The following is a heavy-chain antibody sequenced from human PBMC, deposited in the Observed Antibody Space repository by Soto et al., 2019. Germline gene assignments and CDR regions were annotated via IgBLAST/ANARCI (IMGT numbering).Heavy chain of an antibody. CDR1: GGSISSSSYY. Sequence: QLQLQESGPGLVKPSETLSLTCTVSGGSISSSSYYWGWIRQPPGKGLEWIGSIYYSGSTYYNPSLTSRVTISVDTSKNQFSLQLSSVTAADTAVYYCASEGDIVVVVAATRGGFDPWGQGTLVTVSS. CDR2: IYYSGST. CDR3: ASEGDIVVVVAATRGGFDP. V-gene: IGHV4-39*01. D-gene: IGHD2-15*01. J-gene: IGHJ5*02.